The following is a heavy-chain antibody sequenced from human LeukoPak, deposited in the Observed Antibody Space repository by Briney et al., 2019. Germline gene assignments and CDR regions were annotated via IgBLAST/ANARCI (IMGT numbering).Heavy chain of an antibody. J-gene: IGHJ4*02. Sequence: GGSLRLSCAASGFTFSTYAMHWVRQALGKGLEYVSGITRKGDSTYYADSVKGRFTISRDNSKNTLYLQMGGLRAEDMAVYYCARQAAGVVYWGQGTLVTVSS. CDR2: ITRKGDST. CDR1: GFTFSTYA. CDR3: ARQAAGVVY. D-gene: IGHD6-13*01. V-gene: IGHV3-64*02.